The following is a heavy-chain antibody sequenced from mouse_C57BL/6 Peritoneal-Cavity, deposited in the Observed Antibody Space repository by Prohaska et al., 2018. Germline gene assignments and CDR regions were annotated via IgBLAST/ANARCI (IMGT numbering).Heavy chain of an antibody. CDR3: ARSYDYDSYYFDY. D-gene: IGHD2-4*01. V-gene: IGHV1-9*01. J-gene: IGHJ2*01. CDR2: ILPGSGST. Sequence: EWVKQRPGHGLEWIGEILPGSGSTNYNEKFKGKATFTADTSSNTAYMQLSSLTTGDSAIYYCARSYDYDSYYFDYWGQGTTLTVSS.